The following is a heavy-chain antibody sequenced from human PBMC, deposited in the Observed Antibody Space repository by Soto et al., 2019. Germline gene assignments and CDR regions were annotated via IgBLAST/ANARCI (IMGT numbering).Heavy chain of an antibody. J-gene: IGHJ6*02. D-gene: IGHD3-10*01. CDR3: AKWSRITMVRRGYNDYYNYYGIDV. V-gene: IGHV3-23*04. Sequence: EVQLVESGGGLVQPGGSLRLSCAASGFTFSSDAMSWVRQAPGKGLEWVSAISGRGGSTYYADSVKGLFTISLDNSKKTLYLQMNRLRAEDTAVYYCAKWSRITMVRRGYNDYYNYYGIDVWGQGTTVTVSS. CDR2: ISGRGGST. CDR1: GFTFSSDA.